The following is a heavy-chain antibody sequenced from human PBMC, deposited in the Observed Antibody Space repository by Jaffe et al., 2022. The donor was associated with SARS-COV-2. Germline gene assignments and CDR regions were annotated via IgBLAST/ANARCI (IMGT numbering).Heavy chain of an antibody. CDR1: GFTFSSYA. D-gene: IGHD2-21*01. J-gene: IGHJ5*02. CDR2: ISYDGSNK. V-gene: IGHV3-30*04. CDR3: AGLGDEGLGP. Sequence: QVQLVESGGGVVQPGRSLRLSCAASGFTFSSYAMHWVRQAPGKGLEWVAVISYDGSNKYYADSVKGRFTISRDNSKNTLYLQMNSLRAEDTAVYYCAGLGDEGLGPWGQGTLVTVSS.